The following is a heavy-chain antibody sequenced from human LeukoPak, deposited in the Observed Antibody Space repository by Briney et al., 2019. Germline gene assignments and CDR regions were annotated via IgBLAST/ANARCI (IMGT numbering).Heavy chain of an antibody. CDR2: ISGSGDST. D-gene: IGHD5-18*01. CDR3: AKTKAQGYSYGFFDY. J-gene: IGHJ4*02. Sequence: GGSLRLSCAASGFTFSSYGMSWVRQAPGKGLEWVSAISGSGDSTYYADSVKGRFTISRDNSKNTLYLQMNSLRAEDTAVYYCAKTKAQGYSYGFFDYWGQGTLVTVSS. V-gene: IGHV3-23*01. CDR1: GFTFSSYG.